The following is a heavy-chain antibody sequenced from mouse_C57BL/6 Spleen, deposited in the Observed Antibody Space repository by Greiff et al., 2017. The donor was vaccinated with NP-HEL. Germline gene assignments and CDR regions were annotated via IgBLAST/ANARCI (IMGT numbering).Heavy chain of an antibody. CDR1: GYSFTGYY. CDR3: ARSYYGSSYENAMDY. Sequence: VQLKESGPELVKPGASVKISCKASGYSFTGYYMNWVKQSPEKSLEWIGEINPSTGGTTYNQKFKAKATLTVDKSSSTAYMQLKSLTSEDSAVYYCARSYYGSSYENAMDYWGQGTSVTVSS. D-gene: IGHD1-1*01. CDR2: INPSTGGT. J-gene: IGHJ4*01. V-gene: IGHV1-42*01.